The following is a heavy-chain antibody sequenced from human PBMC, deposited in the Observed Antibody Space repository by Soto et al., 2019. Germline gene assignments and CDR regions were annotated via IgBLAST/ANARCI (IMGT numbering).Heavy chain of an antibody. V-gene: IGHV4-59*01. CDR3: ARVYAAGRGDY. D-gene: IGHD6-13*01. Sequence: SETLSLTGTVSGRSISSYDWSWIRQPPGKGLEWIGYIYYSGSTKYNPSLKSRVTISVDTSKNQFSLKLSSVTAADTAVYYCARVYAAGRGDYWGQGILVTVSS. CDR1: GRSISSYD. CDR2: IYYSGST. J-gene: IGHJ4*02.